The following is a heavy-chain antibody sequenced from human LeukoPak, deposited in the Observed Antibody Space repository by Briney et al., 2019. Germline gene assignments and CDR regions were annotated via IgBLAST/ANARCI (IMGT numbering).Heavy chain of an antibody. V-gene: IGHV3-21*01. CDR3: ARVDSSGYGLDN. CDR2: ISSSSGYI. Sequence: PGGSLRLSCAASGFTFSSYIMNWVRQAPGKGLEWVSSISSSSGYIYYADSVKGRFTISRDNAKSSLYLQMNSLRAEDTAVYSCARVDSSGYGLDNWGQGTLVTVSS. CDR1: GFTFSSYI. J-gene: IGHJ4*02. D-gene: IGHD3-22*01.